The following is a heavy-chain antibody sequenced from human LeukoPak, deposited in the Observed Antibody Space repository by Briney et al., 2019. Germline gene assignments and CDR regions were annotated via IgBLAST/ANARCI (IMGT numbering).Heavy chain of an antibody. Sequence: PGGSLRLSCAASGFTSSDYYMTWIRQPPGKGPGWISYISSSGGTTTYVDSVKGRFTISRDNAKNSLYLQMNSLRADDTAVYYCARSNYYTVDVWGQGTAVTVSS. CDR2: ISSSGGTT. V-gene: IGHV3-11*01. CDR3: ARSNYYTVDV. J-gene: IGHJ6*02. CDR1: GFTSSDYY.